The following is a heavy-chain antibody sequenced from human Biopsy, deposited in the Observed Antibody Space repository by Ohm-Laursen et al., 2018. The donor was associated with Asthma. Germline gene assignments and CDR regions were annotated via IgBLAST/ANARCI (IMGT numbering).Heavy chain of an antibody. CDR3: AKRRGYSDLTDFDH. J-gene: IGHJ4*02. V-gene: IGHV3-30*18. CDR2: VSYDGGVV. Sequence: SLRLSCTASGFVFRSHAMHWVRQAPGKGLEWVAVVSYDGGVVHYADSMKGRFTIPRDNAKSTLYLQMNRLRTDDTAVYFCAKRRGYSDLTDFDHWGQGTLVTVSS. D-gene: IGHD3-3*01. CDR1: GFVFRSHA.